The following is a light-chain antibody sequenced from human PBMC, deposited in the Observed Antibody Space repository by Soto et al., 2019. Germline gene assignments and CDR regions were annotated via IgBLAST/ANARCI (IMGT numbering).Light chain of an antibody. CDR3: SSYTSISASVI. V-gene: IGLV2-14*03. CDR1: SSDVGGYNS. CDR2: DVI. Sequence: QSALTQPASVSGSPGQSITISCTGSSSDVGGYNSVSWYQQYSGKVPKLVIYDVINRPSGISNRFSGSKSGNTASLTISGLQAEDEAHYYCSSYTSISASVIFGGGTKLTVL. J-gene: IGLJ2*01.